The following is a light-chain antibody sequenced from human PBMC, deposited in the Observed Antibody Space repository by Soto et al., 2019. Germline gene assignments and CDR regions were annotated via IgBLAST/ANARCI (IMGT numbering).Light chain of an antibody. CDR3: QKDNGAPPT. CDR2: AAS. Sequence: DIQMTQSPSSLSTSVGDRVTITCRASQAIGIYLAWYQQKPGKVPKLLIYAASTLQSGVPSRFSGRGSGTDFTLTINSLQPKDVATYYCQKDNGAPPTFGQGTKVAIK. J-gene: IGKJ1*01. V-gene: IGKV1-27*01. CDR1: QAIGIY.